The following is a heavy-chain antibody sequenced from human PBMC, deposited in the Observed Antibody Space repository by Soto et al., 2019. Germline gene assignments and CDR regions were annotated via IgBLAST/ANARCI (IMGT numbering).Heavy chain of an antibody. CDR1: GFTFSSYS. Sequence: PGGSLRLSCAASGFTFSSYSMNWVRQAPGKGLEWVSYISSSSSTIYYADSVKGRFTISRDNAKNSLYLQMNSLRDEDTAVYYCARDPAGGWSRGWHLRADWFDPWGQGTLVTVSS. J-gene: IGHJ5*02. V-gene: IGHV3-48*02. D-gene: IGHD3-16*01. CDR2: ISSSSSTI. CDR3: ARDPAGGWSRGWHLRADWFDP.